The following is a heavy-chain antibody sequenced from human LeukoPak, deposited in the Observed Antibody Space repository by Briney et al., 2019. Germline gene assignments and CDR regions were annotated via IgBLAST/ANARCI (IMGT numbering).Heavy chain of an antibody. J-gene: IGHJ4*02. CDR3: ASEYSSSSGHF. Sequence: GGSLRLSCAASGLTFSYYWMHWVRQAPGKGLVSVSRINSDGSTTSYADSVKGRLTISRDNAKNTLYLQMNSLRAEDTAVYYCASEYSSSSGHFWGQGTLVTVSS. CDR2: INSDGSTT. D-gene: IGHD6-6*01. CDR1: GLTFSYYW. V-gene: IGHV3-74*01.